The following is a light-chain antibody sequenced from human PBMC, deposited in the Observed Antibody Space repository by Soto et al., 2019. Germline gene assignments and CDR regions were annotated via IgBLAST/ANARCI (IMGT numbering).Light chain of an antibody. CDR3: QQYNIYSPRT. V-gene: IGKV1-5*01. CDR2: DAS. J-gene: IGKJ1*01. CDR1: QSISTR. Sequence: DIQITQSPSTLSASVGDRVTITCRAIQSISTRLSWYQQKLGKAPKLLIYDASSWESGVTSRFSGSGSGTEFTLFISSLQPHDFATYYCQQYNIYSPRTFGQGTKVEIK.